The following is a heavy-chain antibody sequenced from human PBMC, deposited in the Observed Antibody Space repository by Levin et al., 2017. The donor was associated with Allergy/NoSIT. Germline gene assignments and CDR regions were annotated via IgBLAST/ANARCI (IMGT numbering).Heavy chain of an antibody. J-gene: IGHJ4*02. CDR1: GFTFSSYG. CDR2: ISYDGSNK. Sequence: PGGSLRLSCAASGFTFSSYGMHWVRQAPGKGLEWVAVISYDGSNKYYADSVKGRFTISRDNSKNTLYLQMNSLRAEDTAVYYCAKDSTYYYGSGSYEDYWGQGTLVTVSS. CDR3: AKDSTYYYGSGSYEDY. V-gene: IGHV3-30*18. D-gene: IGHD3-10*01.